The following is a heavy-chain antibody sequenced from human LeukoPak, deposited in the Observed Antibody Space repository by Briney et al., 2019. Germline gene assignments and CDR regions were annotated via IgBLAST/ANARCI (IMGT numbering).Heavy chain of an antibody. J-gene: IGHJ4*02. CDR2: ISSSGSTI. D-gene: IGHD6-6*01. V-gene: IGHV3-48*03. Sequence: GGPLRLSCAASGFTFSSYEMKWVRQAPGKGLEWVSYISSSGSTIYCADSVKGRFTISRDNAKNSLYLQMNSLRAEDTAVYYCARVLTVIAAPPGAFDYWGQGTLVTVSS. CDR3: ARVLTVIAAPPGAFDY. CDR1: GFTFSSYE.